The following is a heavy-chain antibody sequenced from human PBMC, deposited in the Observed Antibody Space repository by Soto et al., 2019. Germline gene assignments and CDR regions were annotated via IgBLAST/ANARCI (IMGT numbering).Heavy chain of an antibody. V-gene: IGHV3-30*18. J-gene: IGHJ4*02. CDR3: ANSHENYYDSSGYYYR. D-gene: IGHD3-22*01. Sequence: QVQLVESGGGVVQPGRSLRLSCAASGFTFSSYGMHWVRQAPGKGLEWVAVISYDGSNKYYADSVKGRFTISRDNSKNALYLQINSLRAEDTAVYYCANSHENYYDSSGYYYRWCQGTLVTVSS. CDR1: GFTFSSYG. CDR2: ISYDGSNK.